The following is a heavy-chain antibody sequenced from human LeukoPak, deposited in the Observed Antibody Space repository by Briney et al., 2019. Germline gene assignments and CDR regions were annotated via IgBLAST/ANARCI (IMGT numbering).Heavy chain of an antibody. V-gene: IGHV3-53*01. J-gene: IGHJ4*02. CDR2: IHAGGTT. CDR3: AKDLHNWGLDH. D-gene: IGHD7-27*01. Sequence: PGGSLRLSCAASGFTVRNFYMSWVRQAPGKGLECVSVIHAGGTTYYADSVKGRFTLSRDNSKNTLYPQMNSLRAEDTAVYYCAKDLHNWGLDHWGQGSLVTVSS. CDR1: GFTVRNFY.